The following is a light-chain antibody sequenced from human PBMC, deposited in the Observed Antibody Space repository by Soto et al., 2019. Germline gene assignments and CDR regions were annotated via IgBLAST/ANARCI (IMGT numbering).Light chain of an antibody. CDR2: AAS. J-gene: IGKJ5*01. Sequence: EIQMTQSKSSLSASVGDRVTITCRASQSISSYLNWYQHNPGRAPKLLIYAASILHGGVPPRFSGSGVGTYFTLTINGLQPEDFTAYYCQQSYDTPITFGQGTRLEIK. CDR1: QSISSY. CDR3: QQSYDTPIT. V-gene: IGKV1-39*01.